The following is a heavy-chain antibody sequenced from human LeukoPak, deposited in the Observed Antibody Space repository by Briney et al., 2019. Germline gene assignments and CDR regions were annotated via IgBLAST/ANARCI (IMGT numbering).Heavy chain of an antibody. D-gene: IGHD2-2*02. CDR1: GYTFTSYG. Sequence: SVKVSCKASGYTFTSYGISWVRQAPGQGLEWMGGIIPIFGTANYAQKFQGRVTITTDESTSTAYMELSSLRSEDTAVYYCASPGYCSSTSCYTLFDYWGQGTLVTVSS. V-gene: IGHV1-69*05. CDR2: IIPIFGTA. CDR3: ASPGYCSSTSCYTLFDY. J-gene: IGHJ4*02.